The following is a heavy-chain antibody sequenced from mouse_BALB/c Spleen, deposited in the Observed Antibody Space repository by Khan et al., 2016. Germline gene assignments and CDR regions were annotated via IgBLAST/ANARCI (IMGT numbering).Heavy chain of an antibody. V-gene: IGHV9-3*02. CDR2: INTNTGEP. J-gene: IGHJ3*01. D-gene: IGHD2-1*01. CDR1: GYTFTNYG. CDR3: ARYGKGTWFAY. Sequence: QIQLVQSGPELKKPGETVKISCKTSGYTFTNYGMNWVKQAPGKGLKWMGWINTNTGEPTYSEEFKGRFAFSLETSASTAYLQINSLKNEDTARYFGARYGKGTWFAYWGQGTLVTVSA.